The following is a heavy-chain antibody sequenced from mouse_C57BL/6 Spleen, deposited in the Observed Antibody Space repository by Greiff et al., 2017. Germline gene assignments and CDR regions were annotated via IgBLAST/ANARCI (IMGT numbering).Heavy chain of an antibody. CDR3: ARETTDYWYFDV. D-gene: IGHD1-1*01. J-gene: IGHJ1*03. CDR2: IYPGSGST. V-gene: IGHV1-55*01. CDR1: GYTFTSYW. Sequence: QVQLQQPGAELVKPGASVKMSCKASGYTFTSYWITWVKQRPGQGLEWIGDIYPGSGSTNYNEKFKSKATLTVDTSSSTAYMQLSSLTSEDSAVYYCARETTDYWYFDVWGTGTTVTVSS.